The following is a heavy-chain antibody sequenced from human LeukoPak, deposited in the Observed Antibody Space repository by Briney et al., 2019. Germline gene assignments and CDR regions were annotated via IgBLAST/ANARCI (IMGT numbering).Heavy chain of an antibody. CDR1: GGSISSSSYY. V-gene: IGHV4-39*01. Sequence: SETLSLTCTVSGGSISSSSYYWGWIRQPPGKGLEWIGSIYYSGSTYYNPSLKSRVTISVDTSKNQFSLKLSSVTAADTAVYYCARHDTMVLHNEFDYWGQGTLVTVSS. D-gene: IGHD3-10*01. J-gene: IGHJ4*02. CDR3: ARHDTMVLHNEFDY. CDR2: IYYSGST.